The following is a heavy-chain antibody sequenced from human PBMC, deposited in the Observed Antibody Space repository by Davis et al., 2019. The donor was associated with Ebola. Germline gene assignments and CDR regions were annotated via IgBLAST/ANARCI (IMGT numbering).Heavy chain of an antibody. CDR3: GSGSFPFDY. Sequence: PSETLSLTCTVSGYSISSGYYWCWIRQPPGKGLEWIGSIYHSGSTYYNPSLKSPVTISVDTSKNQFSLKLSSVTAADTAVYFCGSGSFPFDYWGQGTLVTVSS. CDR1: GYSISSGYY. D-gene: IGHD3-10*01. J-gene: IGHJ4*02. V-gene: IGHV4-38-2*02. CDR2: IYHSGST.